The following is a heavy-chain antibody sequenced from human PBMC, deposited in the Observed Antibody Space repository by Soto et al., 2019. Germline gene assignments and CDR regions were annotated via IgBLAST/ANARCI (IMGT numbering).Heavy chain of an antibody. CDR3: ARHRGTISLTDY. CDR2: IYYSGST. CDR1: GGSTSSYY. Sequence: PSETLSLTCSVSGGSTSSYYWSWIRQPPGKGLEWIGYIYYSGSTYYNPSLKSRVTISVDTSKNQFSLKLSSVTAADTAVYYCARHRGTISLTDYWGQGTLVTVSS. D-gene: IGHD3-9*01. V-gene: IGHV4-59*04. J-gene: IGHJ4*02.